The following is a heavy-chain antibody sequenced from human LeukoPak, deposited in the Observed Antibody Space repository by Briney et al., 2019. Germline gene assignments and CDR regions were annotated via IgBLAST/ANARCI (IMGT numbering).Heavy chain of an antibody. J-gene: IGHJ4*02. CDR2: INHSGST. CDR3: ARVAAGTSGY. Sequence: SETLSLTCAVYGGSFSGYYWSWIRQPPGKGLEWIGEINHSGSTNYNPSLKSRDTISVDTSKNQFSLKLSSVTAADTAVYYCARVAAGTSGYWGQGTLVTVSS. D-gene: IGHD6-13*01. CDR1: GGSFSGYY. V-gene: IGHV4-34*01.